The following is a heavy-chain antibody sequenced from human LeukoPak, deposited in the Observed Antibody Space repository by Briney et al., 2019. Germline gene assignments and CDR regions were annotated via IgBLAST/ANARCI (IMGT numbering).Heavy chain of an antibody. V-gene: IGHV1-18*01. CDR1: GYTFTSSG. J-gene: IGHJ4*02. Sequence: GASVKVSCKASGYTFTSSGISWVRQAPGQGLEWMGWISAYNGNTNYAQKLQGRVTMTTDTSTSTAYMELRSLRSDDTAVYYCARASLWYGDAHFDYWGQGTLVTVSS. CDR3: ARASLWYGDAHFDY. CDR2: ISAYNGNT. D-gene: IGHD4-17*01.